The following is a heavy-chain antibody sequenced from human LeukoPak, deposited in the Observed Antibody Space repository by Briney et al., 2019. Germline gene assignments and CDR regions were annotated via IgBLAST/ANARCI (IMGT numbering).Heavy chain of an antibody. CDR2: ISGSGGST. CDR1: GFTFSSYA. Sequence: GGSLRLSCAASGFTFSSYAMSWVRQAPGKGLEWVSAISGSGGSTYYADSVKGRFTISRDNSKDPLYLQMNSLRAEDTAVYYCAKDPTSEKFFGFYRDFWGKGPPVTVSS. CDR3: AKDPTSEKFFGFYRDF. J-gene: IGHJ6*03. D-gene: IGHD1-14*01. V-gene: IGHV3-23*01.